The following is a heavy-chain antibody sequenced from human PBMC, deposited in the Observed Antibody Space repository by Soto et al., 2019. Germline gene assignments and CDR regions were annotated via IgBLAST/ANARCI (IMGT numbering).Heavy chain of an antibody. V-gene: IGHV2-5*02. CDR1: GFSLTTSGVG. Sequence: QITLKESGPTLVRPTQTLTLTCTFSGFSLTTSGVGVGWIRQPPGKALEWLAVIYWDDDKRYSSSLKSRLTITKDTSKNPVVPTMTNMDPVDTATYYCAHHPYYGLGSYSFDYWGQGTLVTVSS. D-gene: IGHD3-10*01. CDR3: AHHPYYGLGSYSFDY. CDR2: IYWDDDK. J-gene: IGHJ4*02.